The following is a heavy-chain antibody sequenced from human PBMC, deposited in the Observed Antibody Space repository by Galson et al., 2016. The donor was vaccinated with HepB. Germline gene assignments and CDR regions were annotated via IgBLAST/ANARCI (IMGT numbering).Heavy chain of an antibody. CDR1: GYSFTRYW. V-gene: IGHV5-51*01. Sequence: QSGAEVKKPGESLKISCKGSGYSFTRYWIGWVRQMPGKGLEWMGIIYPGDSETRYSPSFEGQVTISADKSISTAYLQWSSLKAADTAMYYCARLGFFCGAGCYYYYGMAGWGQGPTVTVSS. CDR2: IYPGDSET. CDR3: ARLGFFCGAGCYYYYGMAG. D-gene: IGHD2-15*01. J-gene: IGHJ6*02.